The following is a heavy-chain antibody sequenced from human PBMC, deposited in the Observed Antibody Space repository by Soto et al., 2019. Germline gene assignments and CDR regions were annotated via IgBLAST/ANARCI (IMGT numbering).Heavy chain of an antibody. D-gene: IGHD5-12*01. V-gene: IGHV1-69*02. CDR3: ARCSGYDFRFDY. Sequence: AVKVSCKGSGVTFSSYTISWLRQAPGQGLEWMGRIIPILGIANYAQKFQGRVTITADKSTSTAYMELSSLRSEDTAVYYCARCSGYDFRFDYWGQGTLVTVSS. J-gene: IGHJ4*02. CDR1: GVTFSSYT. CDR2: IIPILGIA.